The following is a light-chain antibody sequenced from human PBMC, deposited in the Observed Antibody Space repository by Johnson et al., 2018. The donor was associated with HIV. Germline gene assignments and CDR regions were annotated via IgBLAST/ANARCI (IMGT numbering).Light chain of an antibody. CDR1: SSNIGNNY. J-gene: IGLJ1*01. CDR2: ENN. CDR3: GTWDSSLSAGYV. Sequence: QSVLTQPPSVSAAPGQKVTISCSGSSSNIGNNYVSWYQQLPGTAPKLLIYENNKRTSGIPDRFSGSKSGPSATLGITGLQTGDEADYYFGTWDSSLSAGYVFGPGTKVTVL. V-gene: IGLV1-51*02.